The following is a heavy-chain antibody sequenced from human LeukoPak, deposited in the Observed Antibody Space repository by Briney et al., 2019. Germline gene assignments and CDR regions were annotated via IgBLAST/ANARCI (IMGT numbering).Heavy chain of an antibody. D-gene: IGHD3-10*01. Sequence: GGSLRLSCAASGFTFSSYGMHWVRQAPGKGLEWVAVISYDGSNKYYADSVKGRFTISRDNSKNTLYLQMNSLRAEDTAVYYCAKDFWFGELSGWYFDYWGQGTLVTVSS. J-gene: IGHJ4*02. CDR1: GFTFSSYG. CDR3: AKDFWFGELSGWYFDY. V-gene: IGHV3-30*18. CDR2: ISYDGSNK.